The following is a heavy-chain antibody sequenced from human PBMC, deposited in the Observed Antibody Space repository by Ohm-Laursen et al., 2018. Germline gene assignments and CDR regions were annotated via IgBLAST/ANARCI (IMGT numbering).Heavy chain of an antibody. V-gene: IGHV3-9*01. J-gene: IGHJ4*02. D-gene: IGHD6-13*01. CDR1: GFTFDDYA. CDR3: ALPTSIAAAGSGLEDY. CDR2: ISWNSGSI. Sequence: SLRLSCAASGFTFDDYAMHWVRQAPGKGLEWVSGISWNSGSIGYADSVKGRFTISRDNAKNSLYLQMNSLRAEDTAVYYCALPTSIAAAGSGLEDYWGQGTLVTVSS.